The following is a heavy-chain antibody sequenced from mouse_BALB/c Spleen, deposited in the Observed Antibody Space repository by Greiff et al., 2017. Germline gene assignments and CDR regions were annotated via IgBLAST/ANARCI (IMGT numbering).Heavy chain of an antibody. J-gene: IGHJ3*01. D-gene: IGHD1-1*01. CDR1: GFTFSSYG. CDR2: INSNGGST. V-gene: IGHV5-6-3*01. Sequence: EVKVVESGGGLVQPGGSLKLSCAASGFTFSSYGMSWVRQTPDKRLELVATINSNGGSTYYPDSVKGRFTISRDNAKNTLYLQMSSLKSEDTAMYYCARDLRMAYWGQGTLVTVSA. CDR3: ARDLRMAY.